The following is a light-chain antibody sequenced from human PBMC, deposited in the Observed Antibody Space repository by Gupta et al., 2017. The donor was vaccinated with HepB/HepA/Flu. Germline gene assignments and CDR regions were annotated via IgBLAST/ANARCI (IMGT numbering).Light chain of an antibody. J-gene: IGLJ3*02. Sequence: QSVLTQPPSVYGAPGQRVTISCTGSSPNIGAGYDVHWYQQLPGTAPKLLIYGNSNRPSWVPDRFSGSKSGTSASLAITGLQAEDEADYYCQSYDSSLSGSGVFGGGTKLTVL. CDR2: GNS. V-gene: IGLV1-40*01. CDR3: QSYDSSLSGSGV. CDR1: SPNIGAGYD.